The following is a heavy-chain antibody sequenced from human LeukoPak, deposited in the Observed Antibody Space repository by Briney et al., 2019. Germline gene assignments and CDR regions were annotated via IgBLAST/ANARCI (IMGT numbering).Heavy chain of an antibody. CDR2: ISAYNGNT. D-gene: IGHD1-26*01. Sequence: GASVKVSCKASGYTFTSYGISWVRQAPGQGLEWMGWISAYNGNTNYAQKLQGRVTMTTDTSTSTAYMDLRSLRSDDTAVYYCARATLKSTTTRFTLAGDYFDHWGQGTLVTVSS. J-gene: IGHJ4*02. CDR1: GYTFTSYG. V-gene: IGHV1-18*01. CDR3: ARATLKSTTTRFTLAGDYFDH.